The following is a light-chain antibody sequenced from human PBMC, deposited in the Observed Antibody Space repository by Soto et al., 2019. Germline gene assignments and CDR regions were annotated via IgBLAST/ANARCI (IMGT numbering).Light chain of an antibody. J-gene: IGKJ4*01. CDR1: QSVSSSY. CDR2: GAS. Sequence: ELVLTQSPGTLSLSPGERATLSCRASQSVSSSYLAWYQQKPGQAPRLLLYGASSRATGIPDRFSGSGSGTDFTLTISRLETEDFAVYDCQQYGSSPLTFGGGTKVEIK. V-gene: IGKV3-20*01. CDR3: QQYGSSPLT.